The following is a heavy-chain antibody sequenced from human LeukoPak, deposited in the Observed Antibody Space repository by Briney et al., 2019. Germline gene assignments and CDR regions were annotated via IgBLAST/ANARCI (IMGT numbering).Heavy chain of an antibody. CDR1: GGSISTYY. J-gene: IGHJ6*03. CDR2: IYYTGST. V-gene: IGHV4-59*01. Sequence: SETLSLTCTVSGGSISTYYWSWIRQPPGKGLEWIGYIYYTGSTSYNPSLKSRVTMSLDASKNQFSLELNSVTPADTAVYYCARGAEYYDFWSGNYYYYYMDVWGKGTTVTVSS. D-gene: IGHD3-3*01. CDR3: ARGAEYYDFWSGNYYYYYMDV.